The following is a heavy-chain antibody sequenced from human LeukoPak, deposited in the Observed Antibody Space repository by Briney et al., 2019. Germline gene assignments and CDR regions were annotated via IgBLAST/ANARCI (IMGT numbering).Heavy chain of an antibody. CDR3: ARDIDYGDPNGGF. V-gene: IGHV1-69*04. D-gene: IGHD4-17*01. CDR2: IIPLLSLS. J-gene: IGHJ3*01. CDR1: GYTFTSYG. Sequence: VASVKVSCKAPGYTFTSYGISWVRQAPGQGLEWMGRIIPLLSLSNYAQKFQGRVTMTADKSTSTAYMELSSLRSEDTAVYYCARDIDYGDPNGGFWGQGTMVTISS.